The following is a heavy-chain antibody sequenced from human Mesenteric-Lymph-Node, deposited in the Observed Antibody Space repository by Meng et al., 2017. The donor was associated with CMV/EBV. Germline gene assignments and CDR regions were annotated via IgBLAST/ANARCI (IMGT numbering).Heavy chain of an antibody. CDR3: AKGGFCSSTSCASFDP. J-gene: IGHJ5*02. CDR2: IYSGGST. V-gene: IGHV3-53*01. D-gene: IGHD2-2*01. Sequence: GGSLRLSCAASGFTVSSNYMSWVRQAPGKGLEWVSVIYSGGSTYYADSVKGRFTISRDNSKNTLYLQMNSLRAEDTAVYYCAKGGFCSSTSCASFDPWGQGTLVTVSS. CDR1: GFTVSSNY.